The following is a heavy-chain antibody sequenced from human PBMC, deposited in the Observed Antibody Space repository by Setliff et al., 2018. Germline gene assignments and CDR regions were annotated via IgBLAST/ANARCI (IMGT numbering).Heavy chain of an antibody. J-gene: IGHJ5*02. V-gene: IGHV4-59*01. D-gene: IGHD3-22*01. CDR2: IYYSGAT. CDR3: ARAAKYDSSSYYGLWLDP. CDR1: GGSISSSY. Sequence: SETQSLTCTVSGGSISSSYWTWIRQPPGKGLEWIGFIYYSGATTYNPSLKSRVTISVDTSKNQFSLKLSSVTAADTAVYYCARAAKYDSSSYYGLWLDPWGQGTLVTVSS.